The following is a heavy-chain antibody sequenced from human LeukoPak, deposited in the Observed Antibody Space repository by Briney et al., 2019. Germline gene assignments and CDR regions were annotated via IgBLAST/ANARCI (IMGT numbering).Heavy chain of an antibody. CDR3: ARGLDYGGNSDY. CDR1: GGSFSGYY. Sequence: ASETLSLTCAVYGGSFSGYYWSWIRQPPGKGLEWIGEINHSGSTNYNPSLKSRVTISVDTSKNQFSLKLSSVTAADTAVYYCARGLDYGGNSDYWGQGTLVTVSS. D-gene: IGHD4-23*01. V-gene: IGHV4-34*01. J-gene: IGHJ4*02. CDR2: INHSGST.